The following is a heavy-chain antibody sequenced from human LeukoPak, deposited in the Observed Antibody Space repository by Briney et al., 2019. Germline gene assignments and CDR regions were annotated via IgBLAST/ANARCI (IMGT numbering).Heavy chain of an antibody. CDR1: GASLSAYY. V-gene: IGHV4-34*01. Sequence: PSETLSLTCAVSGASLSAYYWNWIRQPPGKGLEWIGEISHSGSTNYNPSLKSRVTISVDASNKQFSLKLSSVTAADTAVYYCARGRGYYYDSSGYWPWGQGTLVTVSS. CDR2: ISHSGST. D-gene: IGHD3-22*01. CDR3: ARGRGYYYDSSGYWP. J-gene: IGHJ4*02.